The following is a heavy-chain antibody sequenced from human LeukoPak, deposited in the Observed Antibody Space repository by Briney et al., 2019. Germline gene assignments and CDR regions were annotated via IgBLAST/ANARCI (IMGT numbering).Heavy chain of an antibody. CDR2: IWYDGSNK. V-gene: IGHV3-33*01. J-gene: IGHJ4*02. Sequence: GGSLRLSCAASGFTFSSYGVHWVRQAPGKGLEWVAVIWYDGSNKYYADSVKGRFTISRDNSKNTLYLQMNSLKAEDTAVYYCARDPSSMTTVTSDFDYWGQGTLVTVSS. D-gene: IGHD4-17*01. CDR1: GFTFSSYG. CDR3: ARDPSSMTTVTSDFDY.